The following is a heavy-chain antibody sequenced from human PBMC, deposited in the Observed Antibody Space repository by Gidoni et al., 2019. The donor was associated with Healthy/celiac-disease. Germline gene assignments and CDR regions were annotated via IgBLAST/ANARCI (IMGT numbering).Heavy chain of an antibody. D-gene: IGHD6-19*01. CDR2: ISGSGGST. Sequence: EVQLLESGGGLVQPGGSLRLYCAASGFPFSSYAMTWVRQAPGKGLERVSAISGSGGSTYYADTVKGRFTISRDNSKNTLYLQMTSLRAEDTAVYYCASLAVAGPRYFQHWGQGTLVTVSS. CDR1: GFPFSSYA. CDR3: ASLAVAGPRYFQH. J-gene: IGHJ1*01. V-gene: IGHV3-23*01.